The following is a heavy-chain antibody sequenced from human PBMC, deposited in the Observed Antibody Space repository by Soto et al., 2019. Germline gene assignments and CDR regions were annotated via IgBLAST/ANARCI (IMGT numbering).Heavy chain of an antibody. V-gene: IGHV4-30-4*01. CDR3: ARDLKGYCSGGSCVGYYYYYGMDV. CDR2: IYYSGST. Sequence: SETLSLTCTVSGGSISSGDYYWSWIRRPPGKGLEWIGYIYYSGSTYYNPSLKSRVTISVDTSKNQFSLKLSSVTAADTAVYYCARDLKGYCSGGSCVGYYYYYGMDVWGQGTTVTVSS. D-gene: IGHD2-15*01. CDR1: GGSISSGDYY. J-gene: IGHJ6*02.